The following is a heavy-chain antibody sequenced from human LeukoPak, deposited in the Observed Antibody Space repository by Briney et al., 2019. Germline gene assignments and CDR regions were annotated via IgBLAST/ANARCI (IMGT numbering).Heavy chain of an antibody. J-gene: IGHJ3*02. V-gene: IGHV1-69*15. Sequence: SVKVSCKASGGTFSSYAISWVRQAPGQGLEWMGRIIPIFGTAIYAQKFQGRVTITPDESTSTVYMALSSLRSEDTAVYYCARVGQIENDAFDIWGQGTMVTVSS. CDR2: IIPIFGTA. CDR1: GGTFSSYA. CDR3: ARVGQIENDAFDI.